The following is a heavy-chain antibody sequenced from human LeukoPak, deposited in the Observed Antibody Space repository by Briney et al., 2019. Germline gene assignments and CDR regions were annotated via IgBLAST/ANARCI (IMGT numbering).Heavy chain of an antibody. V-gene: IGHV1-18*01. CDR1: GYTFTSYG. D-gene: IGHD1-26*01. Sequence: ASVKVSCKASGYTFTSYGISWVRQAPGQGLEWMGWISADNGNTKYAQKLQGRVTMTTDTSTSTAYMELRSLRSEDTAVYHCARGSGSRGPSGAFDIWGQGTMVTVSS. CDR3: ARGSGSRGPSGAFDI. CDR2: ISADNGNT. J-gene: IGHJ3*02.